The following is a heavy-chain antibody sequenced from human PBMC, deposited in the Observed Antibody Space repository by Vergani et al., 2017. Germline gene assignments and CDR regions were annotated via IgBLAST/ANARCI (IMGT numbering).Heavy chain of an antibody. CDR3: ARIGYCSSTSCYRVGFFDY. J-gene: IGHJ4*02. CDR2: IWYDGSNK. D-gene: IGHD2-2*02. CDR1: GFTFSSYG. Sequence: QVQLVESGGGVVQPGRSLRLSCAASGFTFSSYGMHWVRQAPGKGLEWVAVIWYDGSNKYYADSVKGRFTISRDNSKNTLYLQMNSLRAEDTAVYYCARIGYCSSTSCYRVGFFDYWGQGTLVTVSS. V-gene: IGHV3-33*01.